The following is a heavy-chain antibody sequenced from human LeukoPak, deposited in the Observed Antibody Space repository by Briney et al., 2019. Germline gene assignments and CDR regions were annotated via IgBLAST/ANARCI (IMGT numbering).Heavy chain of an antibody. Sequence: PGGSLRLSCAASGFTVSSNYMSWVRQAPGKGLEWVSVIYSGGSTYYADSVKGRFTISRDNSKNTLYLQMNSLRAEDTAVYYCAKATTPTIFGVVSDYWGQGTLVTVSS. CDR1: GFTVSSNY. D-gene: IGHD3-3*01. J-gene: IGHJ4*02. CDR3: AKATTPTIFGVVSDY. CDR2: IYSGGST. V-gene: IGHV3-53*01.